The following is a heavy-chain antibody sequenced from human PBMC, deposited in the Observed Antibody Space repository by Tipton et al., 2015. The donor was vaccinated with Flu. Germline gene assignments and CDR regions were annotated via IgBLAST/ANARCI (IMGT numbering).Heavy chain of an antibody. J-gene: IGHJ4*02. CDR1: GDTFSSYA. Sequence: QVQLVQSGAEVKKPGSSVKVSCKTSGDTFSSYAISWARQAPGQGLEWMGGLIPILDMANYAQKFQGRLTITADKAMTTVYMELSGLRSEDTSIYYRARDSKTIPVAGPLAYWGQGTPVTVSS. D-gene: IGHD6-19*01. CDR3: ARDSKTIPVAGPLAY. CDR2: LIPILDMA. V-gene: IGHV1-69*10.